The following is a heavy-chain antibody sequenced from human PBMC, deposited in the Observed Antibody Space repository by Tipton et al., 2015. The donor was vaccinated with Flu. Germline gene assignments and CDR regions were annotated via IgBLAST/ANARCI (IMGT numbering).Heavy chain of an antibody. Sequence: QLVQSGAEVEKPGASVKVSCKASGYTFTSYGISWVRQAPGQGLEWMGWISAYNGNTNYAQKLQGRVTMTTDTSTSTAYMELRSLRSDDTAVYYCARDPRQGAARYYYDSSGYYPDAFDIWGQGTMVTVSS. CDR1: GYTFTSYG. CDR2: ISAYNGNT. CDR3: ARDPRQGAARYYYDSSGYYPDAFDI. D-gene: IGHD3-22*01. V-gene: IGHV1-18*01. J-gene: IGHJ3*02.